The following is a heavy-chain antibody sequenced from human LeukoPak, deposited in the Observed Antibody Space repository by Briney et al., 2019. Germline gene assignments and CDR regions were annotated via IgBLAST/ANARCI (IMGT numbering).Heavy chain of an antibody. CDR2: ISAYGNT. J-gene: IGHJ4*02. CDR1: GYTFTSYY. Sequence: ASVKVSCKASGYTFTSYYMHWVRQAPGQGLEWMGWISAYGNTNSAQKLQGRVTMTTDTSTSTAYMELRSLKSDDTAVYYCARGFVAPGPDYWGQGTLVTVSS. D-gene: IGHD5-12*01. CDR3: ARGFVAPGPDY. V-gene: IGHV1-18*04.